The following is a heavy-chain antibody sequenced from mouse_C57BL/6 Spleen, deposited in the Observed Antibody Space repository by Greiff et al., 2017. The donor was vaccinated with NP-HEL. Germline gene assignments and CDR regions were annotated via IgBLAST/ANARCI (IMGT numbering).Heavy chain of an antibody. J-gene: IGHJ2*01. CDR3: ARWDPYYGSSYGY. V-gene: IGHV1-53*01. Sequence: VQLQQSGTELVKPGASVKLSCKASGYTFTSYWMHWVKQRPGQGLEWIGNINPSNGGTNYNEKFKSKATLTVDKSSSTAYMQLSSLTSEDSAVYYCARWDPYYGSSYGYWGQGTTLTVSS. CDR1: GYTFTSYW. D-gene: IGHD1-1*01. CDR2: INPSNGGT.